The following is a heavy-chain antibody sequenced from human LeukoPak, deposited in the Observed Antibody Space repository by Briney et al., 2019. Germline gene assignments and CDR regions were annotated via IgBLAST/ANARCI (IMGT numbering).Heavy chain of an antibody. V-gene: IGHV5-10-1*01. Sequence: GESLKISCKGSGYSFTSYWISWVRQMPGKGLEWVGRIDPSDSYTNYSPSFQGHVTISADKSISTAYLQWSSLKASDTAMYYCARHSSGWWYFDYWGQGTLVTVSS. J-gene: IGHJ4*02. CDR3: ARHSSGWWYFDY. CDR2: IDPSDSYT. D-gene: IGHD6-19*01. CDR1: GYSFTSYW.